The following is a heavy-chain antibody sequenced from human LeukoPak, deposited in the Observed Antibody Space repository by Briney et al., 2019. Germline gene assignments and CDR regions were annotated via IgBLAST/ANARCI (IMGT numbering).Heavy chain of an antibody. Sequence: GASVKVSCKASGYTFTGYYMHWVRQAPGQGLEWMGRINPNSGGATYAQKFQGRVTMTRDTSISTAYMELSRLRSDDTAVYYCARVGHTVTSLVGTGHFDPWGQGTLVTVSS. D-gene: IGHD4-17*01. J-gene: IGHJ5*02. CDR1: GYTFTGYY. V-gene: IGHV1-2*06. CDR2: INPNSGGA. CDR3: ARVGHTVTSLVGTGHFDP.